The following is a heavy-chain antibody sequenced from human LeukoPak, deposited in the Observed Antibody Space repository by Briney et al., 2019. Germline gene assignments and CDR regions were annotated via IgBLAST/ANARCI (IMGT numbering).Heavy chain of an antibody. D-gene: IGHD6-19*01. CDR2: MNPNSGNT. V-gene: IGHV1-8*03. Sequence: GASVKVSCKASGYTFTSYDINWVRQATGQGLEWMGWMNPNSGNTGYAQKFQGRVTITRNTSISTAYMELSSLTFDDTAVYYCARDAIAVAGLGGYWGQGTLVTVSS. CDR1: GYTFTSYD. J-gene: IGHJ4*02. CDR3: ARDAIAVAGLGGY.